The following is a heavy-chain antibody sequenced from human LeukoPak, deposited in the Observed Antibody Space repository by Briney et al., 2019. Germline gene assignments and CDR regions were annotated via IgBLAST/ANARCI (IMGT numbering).Heavy chain of an antibody. CDR1: GGTFSSYA. CDR3: ARFPRQSYDSSGYDY. Sequence: SVKVSCKASGGTFSSYAISWVRQAPGQGLEWMGGIIPIFGTANYAQKFQGRVTITADESTSTAYMELSSLRSEDTAVYYCARFPRQSYDSSGYDYWGQGTLVTVSS. V-gene: IGHV1-69*13. J-gene: IGHJ4*02. CDR2: IIPIFGTA. D-gene: IGHD3-22*01.